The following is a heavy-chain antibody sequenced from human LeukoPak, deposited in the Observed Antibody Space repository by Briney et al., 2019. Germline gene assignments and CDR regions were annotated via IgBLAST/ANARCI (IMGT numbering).Heavy chain of an antibody. J-gene: IGHJ4*01. D-gene: IGHD3-22*01. V-gene: IGHV4-39*01. CDR2: IFYSGST. CDR3: ARPRANYYDSSGTYFDY. CDR1: GGSTSSSSYY. Sequence: SETLSLTCIVSGGSTSSSSYYWGWIRRPPGKGLEWIGRIFYSGSTYYNPSLKSRVTISVDTTKSQFSLKLSSVTAADTAVYYCARPRANYYDSSGTYFDYWGQGTLVTGSS.